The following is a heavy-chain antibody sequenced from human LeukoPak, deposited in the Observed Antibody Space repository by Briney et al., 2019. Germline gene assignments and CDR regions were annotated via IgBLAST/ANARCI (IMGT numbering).Heavy chain of an antibody. CDR3: AVEYCSGGSCYSFQH. D-gene: IGHD2-15*01. Sequence: GGSLRLSCAASGFTFSSYSMNWVRQAPGKGLEWVSSISSSSSYIYYADSVKGRFTTSRDNAKNSLYLQMNSLRAEDTAVYYCAVEYCSGGSCYSFQHWGQGTLVTVSS. V-gene: IGHV3-21*01. CDR1: GFTFSSYS. J-gene: IGHJ1*01. CDR2: ISSSSSYI.